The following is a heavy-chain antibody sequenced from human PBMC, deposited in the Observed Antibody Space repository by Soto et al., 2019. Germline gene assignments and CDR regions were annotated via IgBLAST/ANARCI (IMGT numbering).Heavy chain of an antibody. D-gene: IGHD6-13*01. CDR3: ARLRTGIGYAFDI. Sequence: QLQLQESGPGLVKPSETLSLTCTVSGGSISSSSYYWGWIRQPPGKGLEWIGSIYYSGSTYYNPSLKSRVTISVDTSKNQFSLKLSSVTAADTAVYYCARLRTGIGYAFDIWGQGTMVTVSS. J-gene: IGHJ3*02. CDR1: GGSISSSSYY. V-gene: IGHV4-39*01. CDR2: IYYSGST.